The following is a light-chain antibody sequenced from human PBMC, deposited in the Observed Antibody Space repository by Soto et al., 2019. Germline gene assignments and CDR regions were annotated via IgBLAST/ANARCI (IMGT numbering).Light chain of an antibody. V-gene: IGKV1-13*02. Sequence: AIQLTQSPSSLSAFVGDRVTITCRASQGISSALAWYQQKPGKAPNLLIYDASRLESGVPSRFSGSGSGTDFTLTISSLQPEDFATYYCQQFNGYPFTFGPGTKVDIK. CDR3: QQFNGYPFT. J-gene: IGKJ3*01. CDR1: QGISSA. CDR2: DAS.